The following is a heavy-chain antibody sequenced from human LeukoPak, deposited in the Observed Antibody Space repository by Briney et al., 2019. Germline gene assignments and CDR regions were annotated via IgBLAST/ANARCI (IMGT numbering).Heavy chain of an antibody. J-gene: IGHJ3*02. CDR3: ATKSTSCYACAFDI. CDR1: GFTVSSNY. V-gene: IGHV3-53*01. CDR2: IYSGGST. Sequence: PGGPLRLSCAASGFTVSSNYMSWVRQAPGKGLEWVSVIYSGGSTYYADSVKGRFTISRDNSKNTLYLQMNSLRAEDTAVYYCATKSTSCYACAFDIWGQGTMVTVSS. D-gene: IGHD2-2*01.